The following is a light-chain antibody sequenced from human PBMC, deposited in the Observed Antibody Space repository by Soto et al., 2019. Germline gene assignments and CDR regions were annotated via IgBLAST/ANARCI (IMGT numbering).Light chain of an antibody. Sequence: EIVLTQSPATLSLSPGERATLSCRASQSVSSYLAWYQQKPGQAPRLLIYDASNRATGIPARFSGCGSGTDFTLTISSLEGEDFAVYYCQQRSNWPLTLGGGTKVLIK. J-gene: IGKJ4*01. CDR3: QQRSNWPLT. CDR2: DAS. V-gene: IGKV3-11*01. CDR1: QSVSSY.